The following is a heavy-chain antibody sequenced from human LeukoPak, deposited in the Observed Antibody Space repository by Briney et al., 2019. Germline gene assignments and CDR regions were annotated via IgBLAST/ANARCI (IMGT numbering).Heavy chain of an antibody. V-gene: IGHV3-21*01. J-gene: IGHJ4*02. CDR3: ARDSRWIQFDY. CDR1: GFTFSNYS. D-gene: IGHD5-18*01. CDR2: ISFSGSYI. Sequence: GGSLRLSCAASGFTFSNYSMNWVRQAPGKGLEWVSSISFSGSYIYYADSLRGRVTISRDNTKNSLYLQMNSLRAEDTAVYYCARDSRWIQFDYWGQGTLVTVSS.